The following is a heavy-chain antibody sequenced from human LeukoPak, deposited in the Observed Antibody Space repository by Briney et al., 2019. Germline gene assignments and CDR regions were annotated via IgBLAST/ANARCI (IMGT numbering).Heavy chain of an antibody. D-gene: IGHD3-22*01. CDR3: ATAELPNYYDSSGYSLFDP. CDR2: FDPEDGET. CDR1: GYTLTELS. V-gene: IGHV1-24*01. J-gene: IGHJ5*02. Sequence: GASVKASCKVSGYTLTELSMHWVRQAPGKGLEWMGGFDPEDGETIYAQKFQGRVTMTEDTSTDTAYMELSSLRSEDTAVYYCATAELPNYYDSSGYSLFDPWGQGTLVTVSS.